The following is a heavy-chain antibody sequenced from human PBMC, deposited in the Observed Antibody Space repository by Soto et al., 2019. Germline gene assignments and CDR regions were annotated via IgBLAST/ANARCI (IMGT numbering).Heavy chain of an antibody. J-gene: IGHJ4*02. CDR3: VRGLDY. Sequence: GGSLRLSCAASGFTFSSYEMSWVRQAPGKGLEWVSYISRSSSTIDYAHSVRGRLTISRDNAKNSQYLQMNSLRVEDTGIYYCVRGLDYWGQGTLVTVSS. V-gene: IGHV3-48*03. CDR1: GFTFSSYE. CDR2: ISRSSSTI.